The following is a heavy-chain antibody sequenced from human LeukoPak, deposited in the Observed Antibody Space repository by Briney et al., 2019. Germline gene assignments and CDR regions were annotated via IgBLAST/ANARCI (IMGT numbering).Heavy chain of an antibody. CDR1: GGSMSTYY. Sequence: SSETLSLTCTVSGGSMSTYYWSWIRQPPGKGLEWIGHIYYSGSSNYNPSLESRVTISLDTSKNQFSLRLSSVTAADTAVYYCARGRSYTPVWGQGTLVTVSS. V-gene: IGHV4-59*01. J-gene: IGHJ4*02. CDR3: ARGRSYTPV. CDR2: IYYSGSS. D-gene: IGHD2-2*02.